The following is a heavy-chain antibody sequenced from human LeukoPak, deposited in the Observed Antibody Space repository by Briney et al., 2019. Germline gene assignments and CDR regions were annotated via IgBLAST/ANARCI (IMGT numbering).Heavy chain of an antibody. Sequence: GGSLRLSCEASGFTFSSYSMHWVRQAPGKGLEWVSSISPSRSYKYYADSVKGRFTISRDNAKDSLYLQMNSLRAGDTAVYYCARDMIYSGHVWGKGTTVTVSS. CDR2: ISPSRSYK. D-gene: IGHD3/OR15-3a*01. J-gene: IGHJ6*01. CDR1: GFTFSSYS. CDR3: ARDMIYSGHV. V-gene: IGHV3-21*01.